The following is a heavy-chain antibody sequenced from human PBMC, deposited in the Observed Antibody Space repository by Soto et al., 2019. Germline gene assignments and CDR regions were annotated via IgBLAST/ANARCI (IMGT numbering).Heavy chain of an antibody. J-gene: IGHJ6*02. CDR3: ARQDVFRDYYGMDV. Sequence: PGESLKISCKGSGYSFTSYWISWVRQMPGKGLEWMWRIDPSDSYTNYSPSFQGHVTISADKSISTAYLQWSSLKASDTAMYYCARQDVFRDYYGMDVWGQGTTVTVSS. CDR2: IDPSDSYT. CDR1: GYSFTSYW. D-gene: IGHD2-15*01. V-gene: IGHV5-10-1*01.